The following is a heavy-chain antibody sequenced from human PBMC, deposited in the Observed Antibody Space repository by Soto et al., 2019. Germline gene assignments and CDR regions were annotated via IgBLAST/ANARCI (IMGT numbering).Heavy chain of an antibody. CDR1: GFTFSSYG. CDR2: IWYDGSKK. J-gene: IGHJ3*02. Sequence: SLRLSCAASGFTFSSYGMHWVRQAPGKGLEWVAVIWYDGSKKYYADSVKGRFTISRDNSKNTLYLQMNSLRAEDTAVYYCARDSDYTNAFDIWGQGTMVTVSS. V-gene: IGHV3-33*01. D-gene: IGHD4-4*01. CDR3: ARDSDYTNAFDI.